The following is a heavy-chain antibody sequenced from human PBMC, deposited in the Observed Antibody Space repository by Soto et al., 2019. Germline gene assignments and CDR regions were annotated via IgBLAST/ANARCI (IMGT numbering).Heavy chain of an antibody. V-gene: IGHV1-24*01. CDR1: GYTLTELS. CDR3: ATVVPGGPNYVGFDY. Sequence: GASVKVSCKVSGYTLTELSMHWVRQAPGKGLEWMGGFDPEDGETIYAQKFQGRVTMTEDTSTDTAYMELSSLRSEDTAVYYCATVVPGGPNYVGFDYWGQGTLVTVSS. D-gene: IGHD1-7*01. CDR2: FDPEDGET. J-gene: IGHJ4*02.